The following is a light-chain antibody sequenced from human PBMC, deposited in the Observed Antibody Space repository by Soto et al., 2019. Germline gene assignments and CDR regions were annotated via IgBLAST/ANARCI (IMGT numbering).Light chain of an antibody. CDR3: TSYTTSSTQV. CDR1: KSDVGTYNY. J-gene: IGLJ2*01. V-gene: IGLV2-14*01. Sequence: QSVLTQPASVSGSPGQSITISCTGTKSDVGTYNYVSWYQHRPGKAPKLMIYDVTYRPSGVSNRFSGSKSGNTASLTISGLQAEDEADYYCTSYTTSSTQVFGGGTKLTVL. CDR2: DVT.